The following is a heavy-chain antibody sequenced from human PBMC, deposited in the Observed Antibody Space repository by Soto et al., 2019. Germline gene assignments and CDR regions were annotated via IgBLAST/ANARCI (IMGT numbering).Heavy chain of an antibody. J-gene: IGHJ3*02. CDR3: ARDGREGAFDI. V-gene: IGHV1-69*04. CDR2: IIPILGIA. Sequence: ASVKVSCKASVGTFSSYTISWVRQAPGQGLEWMGRIIPILGIANYAQKFQGRVTITADKSTSTAYMELSSLRSEDTAVYYCARDGREGAFDIWGQGTVVTVSS. CDR1: VGTFSSYT.